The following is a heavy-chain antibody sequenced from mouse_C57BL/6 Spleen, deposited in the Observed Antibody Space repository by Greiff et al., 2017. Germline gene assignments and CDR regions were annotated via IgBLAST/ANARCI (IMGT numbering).Heavy chain of an antibody. V-gene: IGHV1-42*01. Sequence: EVKLMESGPELVKPGASVKISCKASGYSFTGYYMNWVKQSPEKSLEWIGEINPSTGGTTYKQKFKAKATLTVDKSSITAYMQLKSLTSEGSAVYYCARRDPEAFAYWGQGTLVTVSA. CDR3: ARRDPEAFAY. J-gene: IGHJ3*01. D-gene: IGHD3-2*02. CDR1: GYSFTGYY. CDR2: INPSTGGT.